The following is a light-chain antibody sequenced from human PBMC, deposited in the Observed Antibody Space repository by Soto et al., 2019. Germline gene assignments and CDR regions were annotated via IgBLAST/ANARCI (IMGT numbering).Light chain of an antibody. CDR2: DAS. V-gene: IGKV3-11*01. CDR1: QDVSSY. Sequence: EIVLTQSPATLCLSPGERATLSCRASQDVSSYLAWYQQKPGQTPRLLIYDASNRATGIPARFSGSGSGTDFTLTISSLEPEDFAVYYCQHRSNWPLTFGGGTKVDIK. CDR3: QHRSNWPLT. J-gene: IGKJ4*01.